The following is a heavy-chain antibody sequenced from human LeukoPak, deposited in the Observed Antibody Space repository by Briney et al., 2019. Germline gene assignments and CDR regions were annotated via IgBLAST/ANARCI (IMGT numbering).Heavy chain of an antibody. D-gene: IGHD2-2*01. V-gene: IGHV4-39*01. J-gene: IGHJ4*02. CDR1: GGSVNSSSYY. CDR3: RIIYCKATNCYAKGDY. Sequence: ASVTLSLTYTVSGGSVNSSSYYWGWIRQPPGKGLEWIGSIYYSGSTYYNPSLKSRLTISVDTSNNQFSLNLSSVTAADTAVYYCRIIYCKATNCYAKGDYWSQGTLVTISS. CDR2: IYYSGST.